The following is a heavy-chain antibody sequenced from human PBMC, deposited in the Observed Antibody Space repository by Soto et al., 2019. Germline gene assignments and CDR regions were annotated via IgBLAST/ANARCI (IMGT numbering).Heavy chain of an antibody. CDR2: IIPVFQTA. CDR1: GVLFSSYP. V-gene: IGHV1-69*01. D-gene: IGHD3-22*01. Sequence: QEQLVQSGAEVKKPGSSVKVSCKASGVLFSSYPISWVRQVPGQGLEWMGGIIPVFQTAYYTQRFQGRVTITADESTNTAYMELSSLRSEDTAIYYCARGGRGYTWFNEFWGQGTLVTVSS. CDR3: ARGGRGYTWFNEF. J-gene: IGHJ4*02.